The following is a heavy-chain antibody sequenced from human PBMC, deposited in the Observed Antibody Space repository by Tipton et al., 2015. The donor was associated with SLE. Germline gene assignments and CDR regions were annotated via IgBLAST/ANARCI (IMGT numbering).Heavy chain of an antibody. V-gene: IGHV4-4*02. CDR3: ARNGFYSLDY. Sequence: TLSLTCAVSSGSISSSDWWSWVRQPPGKGLEWIGEIYRSGSATYNPPLKSRVTISMDKSKDQFSLNLASVTPADTAVYYCARNGFYSLDYWGQGTLVTVSS. J-gene: IGHJ4*02. CDR1: SGSISSSDW. CDR2: IYRSGSA. D-gene: IGHD3-22*01.